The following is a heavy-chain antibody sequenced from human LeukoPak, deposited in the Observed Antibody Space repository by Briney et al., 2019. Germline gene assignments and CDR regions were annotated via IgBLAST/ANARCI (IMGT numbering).Heavy chain of an antibody. Sequence: GGSLRLSCAASGFTFSSYSMNWVRQAPGKGLEWVSSIISSSSYIYYADSVKGRFTISRDNAKNSLYLQMNSLRAEDTAVYYCARILVAAAGDAFDIWGQGTMVTVSS. V-gene: IGHV3-21*01. CDR1: GFTFSSYS. CDR2: IISSSSYI. D-gene: IGHD6-13*01. J-gene: IGHJ3*02. CDR3: ARILVAAAGDAFDI.